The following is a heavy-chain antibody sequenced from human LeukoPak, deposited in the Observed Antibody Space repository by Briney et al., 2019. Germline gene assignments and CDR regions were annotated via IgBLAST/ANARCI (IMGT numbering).Heavy chain of an antibody. V-gene: IGHV3-48*02. J-gene: IGHJ4*02. CDR1: GFTFSSYS. D-gene: IGHD4-17*01. Sequence: PGGSLRLSCAASGFTFSSYSMGWVRQAPGRGLEWVSFISNTGGAKYYADSAKGRFTISRDNAHNSLYLQMNSLRDEDSALYYCARDNHDYGFDHWGQGTLVTVSS. CDR3: ARDNHDYGFDH. CDR2: ISNTGGAK.